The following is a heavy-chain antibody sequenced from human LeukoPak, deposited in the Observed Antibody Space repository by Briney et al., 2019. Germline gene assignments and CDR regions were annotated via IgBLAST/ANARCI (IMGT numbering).Heavy chain of an antibody. J-gene: IGHJ4*02. CDR1: GGSTSSSSYY. CDR2: IYYSGST. Sequence: SETLSLTCTVSGGSTSSSSYYWGWIRQPPGKGLEWIGSIYYSGSTYYNPSLKSRVTISVDTSKNQFSLKLSSVTAADTAVYYCAKILSGGSYRIDYWGQGTLVTVSS. CDR3: AKILSGGSYRIDY. V-gene: IGHV4-39*01. D-gene: IGHD1-26*01.